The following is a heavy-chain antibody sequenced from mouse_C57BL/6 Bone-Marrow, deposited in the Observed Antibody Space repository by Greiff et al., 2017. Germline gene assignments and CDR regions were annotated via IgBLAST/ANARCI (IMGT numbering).Heavy chain of an antibody. J-gene: IGHJ2*01. CDR3: ARELRYSFYYFDY. CDR1: GYTFTSYW. D-gene: IGHD1-1*01. V-gene: IGHV1-52*01. CDR2: IDPSDSDT. Sequence: QVQLKQPGAELVRPGSSVKLSCKASGYTFTSYWMHWVKQRPIQGLEWIGNIDPSDSDTHYNQKFKDKATLTVDKSSSTAYMQLSSLTSEDSAVYDDARELRYSFYYFDYWGQGTTLTVSS.